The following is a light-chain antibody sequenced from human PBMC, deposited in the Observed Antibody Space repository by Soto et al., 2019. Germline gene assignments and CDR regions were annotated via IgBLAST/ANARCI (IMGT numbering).Light chain of an antibody. CDR2: EVT. Sequence: QSVLTQPASVSGSPGQSITISRTGASSDIGGYNYVSWYQHHPGKAPKLLIYEVTNRPSGVSNRFSGSKSGKTASLTISGLQAEDEADYYCSSYTTSGSLFYVFGTGTNVTVL. CDR3: SSYTTSGSLFYV. J-gene: IGLJ1*01. V-gene: IGLV2-14*01. CDR1: SSDIGGYNY.